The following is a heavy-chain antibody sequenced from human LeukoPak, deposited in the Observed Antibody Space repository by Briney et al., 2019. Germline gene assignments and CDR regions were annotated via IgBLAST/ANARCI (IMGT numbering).Heavy chain of an antibody. Sequence: ASVKVSCKASGYTFTSYYMHWVRQAPGQGLEWMGIINPSGGSTSYAQKFQGRVTMTRDMSTGTDYMELSSLRAEDTAVYYCARDASGGGRINHYYYMDVWGKGTTVTVSS. J-gene: IGHJ6*03. D-gene: IGHD3-10*01. CDR3: ARDASGGGRINHYYYMDV. V-gene: IGHV1-46*01. CDR1: GYTFTSYY. CDR2: INPSGGST.